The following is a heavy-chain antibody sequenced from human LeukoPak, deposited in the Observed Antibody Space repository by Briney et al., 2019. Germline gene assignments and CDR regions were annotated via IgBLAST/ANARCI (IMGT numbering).Heavy chain of an antibody. V-gene: IGHV4-34*01. CDR2: INHSGST. D-gene: IGHD3-16*02. CDR1: GGSFSGYY. CDR3: ARQTKPLTSYDYVWGSYRYTRSLYYMDV. Sequence: SETLSLTCAVYGGSFSGYYWSWIRQPPGKGLEWIGEINHSGSTNYNPSLKSRVTISVDTSKNQFSLKLSSVTAADTAVYYCARQTKPLTSYDYVWGSYRYTRSLYYMDVWGKGTTVTISS. J-gene: IGHJ6*03.